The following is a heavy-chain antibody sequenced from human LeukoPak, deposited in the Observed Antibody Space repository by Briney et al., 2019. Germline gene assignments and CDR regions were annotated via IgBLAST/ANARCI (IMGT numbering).Heavy chain of an antibody. V-gene: IGHV3-7*01. CDR2: IKQDGSDK. CDR3: ARDPKYYYDSSSGY. Sequence: GGSLRLSCAVSGFTFSSYWMSWVRQAPGKGLEWVANIKQDGSDKYYVDSVKGRFTISRDNAKNSLYLQMNSLRAEDTAVYYCARDPKYYYDSSSGYWGQGTLVTVSS. J-gene: IGHJ4*02. D-gene: IGHD3-22*01. CDR1: GFTFSSYW.